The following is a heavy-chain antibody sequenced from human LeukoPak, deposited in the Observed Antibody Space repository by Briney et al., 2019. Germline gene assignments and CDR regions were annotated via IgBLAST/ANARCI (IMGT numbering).Heavy chain of an antibody. CDR1: GGSISSSNYY. Sequence: SETLSLTCTVSGGSISSSNYYWAWIRQPPGQGLEWIGSIYYRGNAYYNPSLKSRVTISVYTSKNQFSLSLSSVTAADTAVYYCAREDDRSGDWGQGTLVTVPS. CDR2: IYYRGNA. V-gene: IGHV4-39*07. J-gene: IGHJ4*02. CDR3: AREDDRSGD. D-gene: IGHD3-22*01.